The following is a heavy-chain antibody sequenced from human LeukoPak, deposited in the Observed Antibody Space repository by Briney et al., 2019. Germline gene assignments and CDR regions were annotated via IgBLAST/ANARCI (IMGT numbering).Heavy chain of an antibody. Sequence: SETLSLTCTVSGGSISSSSYYWGWIRQPPGKGLEWIGSIYYSGSTYYNPSLKSRVTISVDTSKNQFSLKLSSVTAADTAVYYCARDPTYYYDSKGAFDIWGQGTMVTVPS. V-gene: IGHV4-39*07. J-gene: IGHJ3*02. CDR3: ARDPTYYYDSKGAFDI. CDR1: GGSISSSSYY. CDR2: IYYSGST. D-gene: IGHD3-22*01.